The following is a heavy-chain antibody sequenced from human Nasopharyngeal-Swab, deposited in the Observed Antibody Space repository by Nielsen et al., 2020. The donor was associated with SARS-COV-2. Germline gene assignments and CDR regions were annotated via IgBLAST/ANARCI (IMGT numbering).Heavy chain of an antibody. CDR1: GDSIAYSTFY. V-gene: IGHV4-39*01. CDR2: IYYNGNT. J-gene: IGHJ4*02. D-gene: IGHD6-13*01. Sequence: SETLSLTCTVSGDSIAYSTFYWGWIRQPPGQGLEWIGNIYYNGNTYQNPSLKSRLTISVDKPKNQFSLQLSSVTAADTAVYYCVRSSSWYYFDYWAQGTQVTVSS. CDR3: VRSSSWYYFDY.